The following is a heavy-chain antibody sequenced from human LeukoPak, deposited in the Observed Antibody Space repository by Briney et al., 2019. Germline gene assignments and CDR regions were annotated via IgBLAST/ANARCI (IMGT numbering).Heavy chain of an antibody. D-gene: IGHD3-9*01. V-gene: IGHV4-4*07. CDR3: AREGNPLRYFDP. CDR1: GGSISSYY. CDR2: IYTSGST. J-gene: IGHJ5*02. Sequence: SETLSLTCTVSGGSISSYYWSWIRQPAGKGLEWIGRIYTSGSTNYSPSLKSRVTMSVDTSKNQFSLKLSSVTAAETAVYYRAREGNPLRYFDPWGQGTLVTVSS.